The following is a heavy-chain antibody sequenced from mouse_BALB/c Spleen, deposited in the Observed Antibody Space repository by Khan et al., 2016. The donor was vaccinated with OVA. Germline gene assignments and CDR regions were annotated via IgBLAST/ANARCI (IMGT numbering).Heavy chain of an antibody. J-gene: IGHJ2*01. V-gene: IGHV1S22*01. CDR2: IYPGSGST. Sequence: LQQPGSELVRPGASVKLSCKASGYTFTSYWMHWVKQRPGQGLEWIGNIYPGSGSTNYDEKFKSKATLTGDTASSKAYMPLSSLTSEDSAVYYCTRGEYDGDYWGQGTTLTVSS. CDR3: TRGEYDGDY. CDR1: GYTFTSYW. D-gene: IGHD2-14*01.